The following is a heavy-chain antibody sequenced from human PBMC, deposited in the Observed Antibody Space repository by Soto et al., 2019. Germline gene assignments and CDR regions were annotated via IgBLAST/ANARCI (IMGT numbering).Heavy chain of an antibody. Sequence: GGSLRLSCAGSGFIFDDYAMHWVRQGPGKGLEWVSGISYNSGSIGYGDSVKGRFIISRDNAKNSLYLQMDDLRPEDTALYYCAKDPYRVSLGESDGGGWGKGTLVTVSS. CDR1: GFIFDDYA. CDR3: AKDPYRVSLGESDGGG. V-gene: IGHV3-9*01. D-gene: IGHD3-16*01. CDR2: ISYNSGSI. J-gene: IGHJ4*02.